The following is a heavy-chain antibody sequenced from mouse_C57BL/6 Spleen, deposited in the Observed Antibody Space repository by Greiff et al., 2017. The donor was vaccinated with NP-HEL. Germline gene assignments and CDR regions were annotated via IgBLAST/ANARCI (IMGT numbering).Heavy chain of an antibody. CDR2: IWTGGGT. V-gene: IGHV2-9-1*01. J-gene: IGHJ4*01. CDR3: ARIYYYGSFYAMDY. Sequence: VKVVESGPGLVAPSQSLSITCTVSGFSLTSYAISWVRQPPGKGLEWLGVIWTGGGTNYNSALKSRLSISKDNSKSQVFLKMNSLQTDDTARYYCARIYYYGSFYAMDYWGQGTSVTVSS. D-gene: IGHD1-1*01. CDR1: GFSLTSYA.